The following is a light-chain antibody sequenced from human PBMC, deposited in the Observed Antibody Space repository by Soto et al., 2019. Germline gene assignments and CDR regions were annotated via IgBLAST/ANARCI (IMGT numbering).Light chain of an antibody. CDR3: QHRSNWPLT. V-gene: IGKV3-11*01. CDR2: DAS. CDR1: LSVSSY. Sequence: EIVLTQSPATLSLSPGERATLSCRASLSVSSYLAWYQQKPGQAPRLLIYDASNRATGVPARFSGSGSGTDFTLAITSLEPEDFAVYYCQHRSNWPLTFGGGTKVEIK. J-gene: IGKJ4*01.